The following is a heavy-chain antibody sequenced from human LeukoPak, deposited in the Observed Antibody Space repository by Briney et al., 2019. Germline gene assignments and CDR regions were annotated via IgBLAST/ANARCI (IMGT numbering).Heavy chain of an antibody. D-gene: IGHD5-18*01. CDR2: IRYDGSNK. CDR3: AKDPGYSYGPPHY. Sequence: PGGSLRLSCAASGFTFSSYGMHWVRQAPGKGLEWVAFIRYDGSNKYYADSVKGRFTISRDNSKNTLYLQMNSLRAEDTAVYYCAKDPGYSYGPPHYWGQGTLVTVSS. J-gene: IGHJ4*02. CDR1: GFTFSSYG. V-gene: IGHV3-30*02.